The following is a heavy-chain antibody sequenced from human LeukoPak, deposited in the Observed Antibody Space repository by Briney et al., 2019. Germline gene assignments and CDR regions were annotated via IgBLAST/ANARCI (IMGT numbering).Heavy chain of an antibody. V-gene: IGHV3-7*01. CDR2: IKQDGSEK. D-gene: IGHD2-2*01. J-gene: IGHJ1*01. CDR3: ASWDQLPLAEYFQY. CDR1: GFTFSSYD. Sequence: GGSLRLSCAASGFTFSSYDMSWVRQAPGKGLEWVANIKQDGSEKDYVDSVKGRFTISRDNAKNSLYLQMNSLRAEDTAVYYCASWDQLPLAEYFQYWGQGTLVIVSS.